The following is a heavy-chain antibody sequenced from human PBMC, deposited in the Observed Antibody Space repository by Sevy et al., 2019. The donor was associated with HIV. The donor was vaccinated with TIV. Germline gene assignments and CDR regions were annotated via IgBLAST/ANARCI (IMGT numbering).Heavy chain of an antibody. CDR1: VFTFSSYA. Sequence: GGSLRLSCAASVFTFSSYAMSWVRQAPGKGLEWVSAISGSGGSTYYADSVKGRFTISRDNSKNTLYLQMNSLRAEDTAVYYCAKDSRTTGITIFGVVNWGFDYWGQGTLVTVSS. CDR2: ISGSGGST. D-gene: IGHD3-3*01. V-gene: IGHV3-23*01. CDR3: AKDSRTTGITIFGVVNWGFDY. J-gene: IGHJ4*02.